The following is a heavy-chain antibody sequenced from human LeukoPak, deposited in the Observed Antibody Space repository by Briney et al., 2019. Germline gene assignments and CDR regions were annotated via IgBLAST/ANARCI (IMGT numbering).Heavy chain of an antibody. D-gene: IGHD5-12*01. V-gene: IGHV4-30-4*08. J-gene: IGHJ4*02. CDR3: AAFRGYDFAYYFDY. CDR1: GGSISSGDDY. Sequence: SETLSLTCTVSGGSISSGDDYWSWIRQPPGKGLEWIGYIYYSGCTYYNPSLKSRVTISVDTSKNLFSLKLSSVTAADTAVYYCAAFRGYDFAYYFDYWGQGTLVTVSS. CDR2: IYYSGCT.